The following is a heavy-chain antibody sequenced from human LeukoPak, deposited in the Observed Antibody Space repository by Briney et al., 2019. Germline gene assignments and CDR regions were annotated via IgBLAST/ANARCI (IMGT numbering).Heavy chain of an antibody. CDR1: GFTFSNAW. V-gene: IGHV3-15*01. J-gene: IGHJ4*02. D-gene: IGHD1-7*01. CDR2: IKSKTDGGTT. Sequence: GGSLRLSCAASGFTFSNAWMSWVRQAPGKGLEWVGRIKSKTDGGTTDYAAPVKGRFTISRDDSKNTLYLQMNSLKTEDTAVYYCTTLALELRALDYWGQGTLVTASS. CDR3: TTLALELRALDY.